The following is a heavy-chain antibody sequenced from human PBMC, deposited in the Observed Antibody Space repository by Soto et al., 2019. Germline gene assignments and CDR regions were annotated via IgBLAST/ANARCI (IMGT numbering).Heavy chain of an antibody. Sequence: GGSLRLSCAASGFTFSIYAMSWVRQAPGKGLEWVSAISGSGGSTYYADSVKGRFTISRDNSKNTLYLQMNSLRAEDTAVYYCAKRLDYYDSSGYFDYWGQGTLVTVSS. CDR3: AKRLDYYDSSGYFDY. CDR1: GFTFSIYA. V-gene: IGHV3-23*01. J-gene: IGHJ4*02. D-gene: IGHD3-22*01. CDR2: ISGSGGST.